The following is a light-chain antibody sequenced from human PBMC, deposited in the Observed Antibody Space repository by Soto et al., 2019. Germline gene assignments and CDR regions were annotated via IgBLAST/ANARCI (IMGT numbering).Light chain of an antibody. J-gene: IGKJ1*01. V-gene: IGKV1-27*01. Sequence: DIQMTQSPSSLSASVGDKVTITCRASQGISNYLAWYQQKPGKVPTLLIYSASTLQSGVPSRFSGSGSGTAFTLTISSLQPEDVATYYCQRYDRAPWTFGQGTKVEIK. CDR3: QRYDRAPWT. CDR2: SAS. CDR1: QGISNY.